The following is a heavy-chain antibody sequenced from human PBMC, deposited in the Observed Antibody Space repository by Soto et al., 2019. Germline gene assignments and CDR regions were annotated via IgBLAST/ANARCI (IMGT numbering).Heavy chain of an antibody. D-gene: IGHD3-16*01. J-gene: IGHJ4*02. CDR3: ACGYSLYDFDY. CDR1: GFTFDGYA. CDR2: SSGTSGSI. Sequence: EVQLVESGGGLVQPGRSLRLSCAASGFTFDGYAMNGVRQAPGQGLEWVSGSSGTSGSIGYADAVKGRFTISRDNAKNPLYLQMNSLRAEDTALYYCACGYSLYDFDYWGQGTLVTVSS. V-gene: IGHV3-9*01.